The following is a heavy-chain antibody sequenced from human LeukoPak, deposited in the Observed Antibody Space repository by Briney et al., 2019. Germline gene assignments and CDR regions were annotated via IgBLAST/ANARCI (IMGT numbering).Heavy chain of an antibody. J-gene: IGHJ3*02. V-gene: IGHV3-20*04. CDR1: GFTFDDYG. Sequence: GGSLRLSCAASGFTFDDYGMSWVRQAPVKGLEWVSGINWNGGSTTYADSVKGRFTISRDNAKNSLYLQMNSLRAEDTAVYYCARYCSSTSCYWPDDAFDIWGQGTMVTVSS. CDR2: INWNGGST. CDR3: ARYCSSTSCYWPDDAFDI. D-gene: IGHD2-2*01.